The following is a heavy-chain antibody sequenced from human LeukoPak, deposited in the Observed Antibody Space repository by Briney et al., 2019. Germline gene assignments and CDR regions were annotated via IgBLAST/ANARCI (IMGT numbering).Heavy chain of an antibody. CDR3: ARDAQLSSGWCEIDY. Sequence: GGSLRLSCAASGFTFSSYAMHWVRQAPGKGLEWVAVISYDGSNKYYADSVKGRFTISRDNSKNTLYLQMNSLRAEDTAVYYCARDAQLSSGWCEIDYWGQGTLVTVSS. V-gene: IGHV3-30-3*01. CDR1: GFTFSSYA. CDR2: ISYDGSNK. J-gene: IGHJ4*02. D-gene: IGHD6-19*01.